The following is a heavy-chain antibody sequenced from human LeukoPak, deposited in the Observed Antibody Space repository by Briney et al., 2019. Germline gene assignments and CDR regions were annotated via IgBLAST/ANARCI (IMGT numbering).Heavy chain of an antibody. D-gene: IGHD4-23*01. CDR1: GASFESHY. CDR2: YSDTGST. CDR3: VRTGWELLTT. V-gene: IGHV4-59*11. J-gene: IGHJ4*02. Sequence: SETLSLTCNVSGASFESHYWTWIRQTPDKRLEWIGYYSDTGSTDYNPSLKSRVTMSVDRSKNQFFLSLKSVTAADTAVYYCVRTGWELLTTWGPGTPVTVSS.